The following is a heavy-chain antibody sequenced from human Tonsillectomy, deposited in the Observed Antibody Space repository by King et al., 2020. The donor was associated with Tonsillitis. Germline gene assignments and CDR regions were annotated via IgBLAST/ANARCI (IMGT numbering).Heavy chain of an antibody. CDR3: ATLVAADNYYFDY. V-gene: IGHV5-51*01. CDR1: GYTFSSNW. J-gene: IGHJ4*02. Sequence: QLVQSGAEVKKPGESLKISCKGSGYTFSSNWIGWVRQMPGKGLEWMGIIYPGDSDSTYSPSFQGQVTISADNSISTAYLQWSSLRASDTAMYYCATLVAADNYYFDYWGQGTLVTVSS. D-gene: IGHD6-13*01. CDR2: IYPGDSDS.